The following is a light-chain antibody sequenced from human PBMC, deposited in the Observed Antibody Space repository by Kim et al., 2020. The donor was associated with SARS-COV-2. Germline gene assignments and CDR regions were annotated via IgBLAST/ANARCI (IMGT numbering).Light chain of an antibody. CDR1: GSDIGAGYD. CDR3: QSGSLSEVI. J-gene: IGLJ2*01. V-gene: IGLV1-40*01. Sequence: PGHGVTISCTGSGSDIGAGYDVHWYQLLPGTAPKLLIYENNNRPSGVPDRFSGSKSGTSASLAITGLQAEDEADYYCQSGSLSEVIFGGGTQLTVL. CDR2: ENN.